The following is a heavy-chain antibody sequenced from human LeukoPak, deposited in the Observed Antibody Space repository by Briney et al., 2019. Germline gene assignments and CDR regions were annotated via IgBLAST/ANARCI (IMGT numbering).Heavy chain of an antibody. CDR1: GGSISSSSYY. CDR2: IYYSGST. Sequence: PSETLSLTCTVSGGSISSSSYYWGWIRQPPGKGLEWIGSIYYSGSTYYNPSLKSRVTISVDTSKNQFSLKLSSVTAADTAVYYCARGGEERSEQHLNSYYYYYYMDVWGKGTTVTVSS. J-gene: IGHJ6*03. D-gene: IGHD6-13*01. V-gene: IGHV4-39*07. CDR3: ARGGEERSEQHLNSYYYYYYMDV.